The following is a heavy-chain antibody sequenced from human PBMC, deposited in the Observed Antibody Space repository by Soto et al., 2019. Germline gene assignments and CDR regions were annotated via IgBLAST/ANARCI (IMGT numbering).Heavy chain of an antibody. CDR2: IDWDDDK. J-gene: IGHJ4*02. V-gene: IGHV2-70*11. CDR1: GFSLSTGGMC. CDR3: ARIIGYYDSSDSFDY. Sequence: SGPTLVNPTQTLTLTCTFSGFSLSTGGMCVSWIRQPPGKALEWLARIDWDDDKYYSTSLKTRLTISKDTSKNQVVLTMTNLDPVDTATYYCARIIGYYDSSDSFDYWGQGTLVTVSS. D-gene: IGHD3-22*01.